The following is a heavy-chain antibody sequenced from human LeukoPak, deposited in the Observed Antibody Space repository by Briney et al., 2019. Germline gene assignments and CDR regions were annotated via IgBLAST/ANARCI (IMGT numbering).Heavy chain of an antibody. CDR2: IYYSGST. J-gene: IGHJ4*02. CDR3: ARVVAREYYAPHE. V-gene: IGHV4-59*01. D-gene: IGHD3-16*01. Sequence: NPSETLSLTCTVSGGSITSYYWHWIRQPPGKGLEWIGYIYYSGSTNYNPSFKSRVTISVDTSKNQFSLKLSSVTAADTALYYCARVVAREYYAPHEWGQGTLVTVSS. CDR1: GGSITSYY.